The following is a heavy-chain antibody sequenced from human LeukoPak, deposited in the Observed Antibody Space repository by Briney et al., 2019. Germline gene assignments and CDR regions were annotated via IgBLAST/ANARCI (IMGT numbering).Heavy chain of an antibody. D-gene: IGHD5-18*01. CDR2: INSDGSST. Sequence: GGSLRLSCAASGFTSSSYWMHWVRQAPGKGLVWVSRINSDGSSTSYADSVKGRFTISRDNSKNTLYLQMNSLRAEDTAVYYCARDVASYGFDYWGQGTLVTVSS. CDR3: ARDVASYGFDY. J-gene: IGHJ4*02. CDR1: GFTSSSYW. V-gene: IGHV3-74*01.